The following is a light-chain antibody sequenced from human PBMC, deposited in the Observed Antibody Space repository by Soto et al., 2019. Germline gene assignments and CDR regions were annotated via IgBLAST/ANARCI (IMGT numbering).Light chain of an antibody. J-gene: IGKJ1*01. CDR2: DAS. V-gene: IGKV3-11*01. Sequence: EIVLTQSPATQSLSPGERATLSCRASQSVSSYLAWYQQKPGQAPRLLIYDASNRATGIPARFSGSGSGTDFTLTISSLEPEDFAVYYCQQRSNWPPDTFGQGTKVDIK. CDR1: QSVSSY. CDR3: QQRSNWPPDT.